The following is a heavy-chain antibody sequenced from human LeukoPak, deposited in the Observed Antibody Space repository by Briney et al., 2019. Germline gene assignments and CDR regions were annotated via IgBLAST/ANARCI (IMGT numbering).Heavy chain of an antibody. V-gene: IGHV1-69*01. D-gene: IGHD5-18*01. J-gene: IGHJ4*02. CDR3: AGGGYSYGYRQGDY. CDR1: GGTFSSYA. CDR2: IIPIFGTA. Sequence: GSSVKVSCKASGGTFSSYAISWVRQAPGQGLEWMGGIIPIFGTANYAQKFQGRVTITADESTSTAYMELSSLRSEDTAVYYCAGGGYSYGYRQGDYWGQGTLVTVSS.